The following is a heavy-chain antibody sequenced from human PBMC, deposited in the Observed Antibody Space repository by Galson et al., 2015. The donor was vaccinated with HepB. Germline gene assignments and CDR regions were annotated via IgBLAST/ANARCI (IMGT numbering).Heavy chain of an antibody. J-gene: IGHJ6*03. CDR3: ARSSNYYYDYMDV. CDR1: GFTFSNFT. CDR2: ISYDGSGK. V-gene: IGHV3-30-3*01. Sequence: SLRLSCAASGFTFSNFTMHWVRQAPGKGLEWVAGISYDGSGKNYADPVKGRFTISRDNSKNTLYLQMNSLRAEDTAVYYCARSSNYYYDYMDVWGKGTTVTVSS. D-gene: IGHD6-19*01.